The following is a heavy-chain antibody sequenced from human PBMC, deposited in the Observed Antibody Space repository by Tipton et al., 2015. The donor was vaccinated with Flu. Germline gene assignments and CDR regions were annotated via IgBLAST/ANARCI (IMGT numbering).Heavy chain of an antibody. J-gene: IGHJ6*02. Sequence: SLRLSCAASGFTFSNSGMHWVRQAPGKGLEWVALIWYDGSNKYYADSVKGRFTVSRDKSKNTLYLQMKSLRAEDTAVYYCARAAAGNSDMDVWGQGTTVTVSS. CDR1: GFTFSNSG. CDR2: IWYDGSNK. D-gene: IGHD6-13*01. V-gene: IGHV3-33*01. CDR3: ARAAAGNSDMDV.